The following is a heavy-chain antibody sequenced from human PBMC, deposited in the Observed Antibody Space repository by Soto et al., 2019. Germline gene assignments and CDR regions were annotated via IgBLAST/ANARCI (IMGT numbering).Heavy chain of an antibody. CDR1: GFTFSSYS. CDR3: ARDEGIFGVVISLYYYGMDV. CDR2: ISSSSSTI. J-gene: IGHJ6*02. V-gene: IGHV3-48*02. D-gene: IGHD3-3*01. Sequence: GGSLRLSCAASGFTFSSYSMNWVRQAPGKGLEWVSYISSSSSTIYYADSVKGRFTISRDNAKNSLYLQMNSLRDEDSAVYYCARDEGIFGVVISLYYYGMDVWGQGTTVTVSS.